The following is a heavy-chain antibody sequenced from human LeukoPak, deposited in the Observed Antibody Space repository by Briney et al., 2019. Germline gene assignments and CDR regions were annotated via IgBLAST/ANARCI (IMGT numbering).Heavy chain of an antibody. Sequence: ASVKVSCKVSGNSLCEVSIRWVRQAPGKGLECMGGFDPEEAKMVYAQNFQGRVTMTEDTSTQTAYMELSGLTSDDTAVYYCTTRSGDFWSGFVNWGQGTLVTVSS. CDR1: GNSLCEVS. CDR2: FDPEEAKM. J-gene: IGHJ4*02. CDR3: TTRSGDFWSGFVN. D-gene: IGHD3-3*01. V-gene: IGHV1-24*01.